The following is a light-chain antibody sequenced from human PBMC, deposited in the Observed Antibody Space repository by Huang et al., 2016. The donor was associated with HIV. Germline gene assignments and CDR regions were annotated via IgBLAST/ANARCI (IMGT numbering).Light chain of an antibody. Sequence: EIVLTQSPATLSLSPGERATLSCRASQSVSSYLTWYQQKPGQAPRLLIDDASKRAIGIPARFSGSGAGTDFTLTISSLEPEDFAVYYCQQRSNWPLMYTFGQGTKLEIK. CDR2: DAS. CDR3: QQRSNWPLMYT. J-gene: IGKJ2*01. CDR1: QSVSSY. V-gene: IGKV3-11*01.